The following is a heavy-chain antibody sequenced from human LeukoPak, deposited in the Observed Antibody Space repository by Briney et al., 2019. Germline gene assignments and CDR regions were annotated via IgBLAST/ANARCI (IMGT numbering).Heavy chain of an antibody. D-gene: IGHD6-6*01. CDR1: GYSFTSYW. J-gene: IGHJ6*03. V-gene: IGHV5-51*01. CDR3: ARSGNIAARPSYYYYYMDV. CDR2: IYPGDSDT. Sequence: GESLKISCKGSGYSFTSYWIGWVRHMPGKGLEWMGIIYPGDSDTRYSPSFQGQVTISADKSISTAYLQWSSLKASDTAVYYCARSGNIAARPSYYYYYMDVWGKGTTVTVSS.